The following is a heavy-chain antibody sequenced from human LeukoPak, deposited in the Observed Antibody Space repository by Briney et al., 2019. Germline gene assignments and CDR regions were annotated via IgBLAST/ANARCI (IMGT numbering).Heavy chain of an antibody. CDR2: ISYDGSNK. D-gene: IGHD3-10*01. CDR3: ARVGSAMVRGSLYYYYYGMDV. Sequence: GGSLRLSCAASGFTFSSYAMHWVRQAPGKGLEWVAVISYDGSNKYYADSVKGRFTISRDNSKNTLYLQMNSLRAEDTAVYYCARVGSAMVRGSLYYYYYGMDVWGQGTTVTVSS. V-gene: IGHV3-30-3*01. CDR1: GFTFSSYA. J-gene: IGHJ6*02.